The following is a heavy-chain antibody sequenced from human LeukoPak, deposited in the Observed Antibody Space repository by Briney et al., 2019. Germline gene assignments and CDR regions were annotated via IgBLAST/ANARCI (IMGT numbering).Heavy chain of an antibody. V-gene: IGHV1-2*02. Sequence: GASVKVSCKASGDTFTAYYMHCVRQAPGQGLEWMGWINPNSGVTNYAQKLQGRATMTRDTSIRTAYMELNRLRSDHTAVYYCAKASRISAAGTDWFDPWGQGTLVTLPS. D-gene: IGHD6-25*01. J-gene: IGHJ5*02. CDR1: GDTFTAYY. CDR3: AKASRISAAGTDWFDP. CDR2: INPNSGVT.